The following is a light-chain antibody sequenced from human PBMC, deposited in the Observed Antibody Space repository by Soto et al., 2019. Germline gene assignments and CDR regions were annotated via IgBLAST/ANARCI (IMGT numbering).Light chain of an antibody. Sequence: QSVLTQPPSASGTPGQRVTISCSGGYPNIGSNTVNWYHQLPGTAPKLLIYDNNQRPSGVPDRFSGSTSGTSASLAICGLLSEDEADYYCATWDDSLNGVVFCGGTKLTVL. V-gene: IGLV1-44*01. J-gene: IGLJ3*02. CDR2: DNN. CDR1: YPNIGSNT. CDR3: ATWDDSLNGVV.